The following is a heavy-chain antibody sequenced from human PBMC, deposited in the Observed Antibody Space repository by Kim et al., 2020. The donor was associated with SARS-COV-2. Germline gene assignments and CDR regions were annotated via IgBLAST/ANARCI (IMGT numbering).Heavy chain of an antibody. Sequence: GGSLRLSCAASGFTFSSYAMSWVRQAPGKGLEWVSAISGSGGSTYYADSVKGRFTISRDNSKNTLYLQMNSLRAEDTAVYYCAKSDRSGYYDFWSGYSENTDYYYYGMDVWGQGTTVTVSS. CDR3: AKSDRSGYYDFWSGYSENTDYYYYGMDV. CDR2: ISGSGGST. V-gene: IGHV3-23*01. J-gene: IGHJ6*02. CDR1: GFTFSSYA. D-gene: IGHD3-3*01.